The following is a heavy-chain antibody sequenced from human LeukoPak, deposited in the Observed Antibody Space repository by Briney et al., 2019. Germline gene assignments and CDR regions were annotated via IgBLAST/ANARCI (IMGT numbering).Heavy chain of an antibody. CDR1: GGSFSGYY. J-gene: IGHJ4*02. Sequence: SETLSLTCAVYGGSFSGYYWSWIRQPPGKGLEWIGEINHSGSTNYNPSLKSRVTISVDTSKNQFSLKLSSVTAADTAVYYCARERVSSSWYRRWGYPFDYWGQGTLVTVSS. D-gene: IGHD6-13*01. CDR3: ARERVSSSWYRRWGYPFDY. CDR2: INHSGST. V-gene: IGHV4-34*01.